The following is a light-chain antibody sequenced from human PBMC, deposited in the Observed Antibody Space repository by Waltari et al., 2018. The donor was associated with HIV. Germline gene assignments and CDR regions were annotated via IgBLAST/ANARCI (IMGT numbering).Light chain of an antibody. CDR2: EVT. CDR1: SSDVGSYNV. Sequence: QSALTQPASVSGSPGQSITISCTGTSSDVGSYNVVSWYQQHPGKAPKLMIYEVTKRPSGVSNRFSGSKSGNTASLTISGLRAEDEADYYCCSYAGRSTHVFGTGTKVTVL. CDR3: CSYAGRSTHV. V-gene: IGLV2-23*02. J-gene: IGLJ1*01.